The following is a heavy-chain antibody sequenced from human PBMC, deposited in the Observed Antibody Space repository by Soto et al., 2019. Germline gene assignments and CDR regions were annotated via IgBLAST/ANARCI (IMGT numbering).Heavy chain of an antibody. V-gene: IGHV1-18*01. D-gene: IGHD3-22*01. CDR2: ISVYNGNT. CDR3: AKGQVPPLVVVITYWYFDL. J-gene: IGHJ2*01. CDR1: GYTFTSAG. Sequence: QVQLVQSGAEVKDPGTSVKVSCKTSGYTFTSAGISWVRQAPGQGLEWMGWISVYNGNTKYAQKVQGRVTMTTDTSTSTAYMELRSLTSDDTAVYYCAKGQVPPLVVVITYWYFDLWGRGTLVTVSS.